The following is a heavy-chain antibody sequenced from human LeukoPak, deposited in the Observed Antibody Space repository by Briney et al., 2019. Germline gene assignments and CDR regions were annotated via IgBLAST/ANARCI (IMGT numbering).Heavy chain of an antibody. Sequence: SVKVSCKASGGTFSSYAISWVRQAPGQGLEWMGRIIPIFGIANYAQKFQGRVTITADKSTSTAYMELSSLRSEDTAVYYCARGTRYCGSTSCYRPLDYWGQGTLVTVSS. CDR1: GGTFSSYA. CDR3: ARGTRYCGSTSCYRPLDY. CDR2: IIPIFGIA. J-gene: IGHJ4*02. D-gene: IGHD2-2*01. V-gene: IGHV1-69*04.